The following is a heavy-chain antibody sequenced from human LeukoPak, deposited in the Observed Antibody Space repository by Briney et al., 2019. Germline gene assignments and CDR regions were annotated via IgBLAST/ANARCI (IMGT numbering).Heavy chain of an antibody. CDR1: GFSISSVCF. CDR2: IFDSGIP. V-gene: IGHV4-38-2*01. Sequence: SETLSLTCAVSGFSISSVCFWAWIRQSPGKGLEGIRRIFDSGIPYYNPSLKSRITISVDTSKNQFSLRLSSVTAADTAVYYCARRISTRRGETCSSTSCYFDYWGQGTLVTVSS. CDR3: ARRISTRRGETCSSTSCYFDY. D-gene: IGHD2-2*01. J-gene: IGHJ4*02.